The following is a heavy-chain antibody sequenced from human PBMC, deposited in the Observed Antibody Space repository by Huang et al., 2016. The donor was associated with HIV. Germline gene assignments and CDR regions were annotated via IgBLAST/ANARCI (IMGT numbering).Heavy chain of an antibody. J-gene: IGHJ6*03. Sequence: QLQLQESGPGPVKPSATLSLTCSVSGGSISGSRYYWGWIRQPPGKGLEWCGSIYDSGDSHDSPSLKRRVTIAVDTAKNQFSLKLSSVTAADTAVYYCARGQSGPSQWLASLGNYYYYMDVWGKGTTVTVSS. D-gene: IGHD6-19*01. CDR1: GGSISGSRYY. CDR3: ARGQSGPSQWLASLGNYYYYMDV. V-gene: IGHV4-39*01. CDR2: IYDSGDS.